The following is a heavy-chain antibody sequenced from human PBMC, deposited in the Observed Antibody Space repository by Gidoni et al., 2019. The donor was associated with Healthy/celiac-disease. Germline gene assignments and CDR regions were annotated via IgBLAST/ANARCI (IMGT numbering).Heavy chain of an antibody. CDR1: GFTFSSYG. Sequence: QVQLVASGGGVVQPGRSLRLSCAASGFTFSSYGMPWVRQAPGKGLEWGAVIWYDGSNKYYADSVKGRFTISRDNSKNTLYLQMNSLRAEDTAVYYCARGSYGVYYFDYWGQGTLVTVSS. CDR2: IWYDGSNK. CDR3: ARGSYGVYYFDY. D-gene: IGHD5-18*01. J-gene: IGHJ4*02. V-gene: IGHV3-33*01.